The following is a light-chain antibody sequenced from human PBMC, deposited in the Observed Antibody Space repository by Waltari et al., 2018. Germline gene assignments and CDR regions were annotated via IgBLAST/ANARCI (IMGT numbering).Light chain of an antibody. Sequence: QSALTQPASVSGSPGQSITISCTGTSSDVGSYNLVSWYQQHPGKAPKLMIYEVTERPSGVSNRFSGSKSDNTASLTISGLQAEDEADYYCCSHAGSSIYVLGTGTKVTIL. V-gene: IGLV2-23*02. J-gene: IGLJ1*01. CDR1: SSDVGSYNL. CDR3: CSHAGSSIYV. CDR2: EVT.